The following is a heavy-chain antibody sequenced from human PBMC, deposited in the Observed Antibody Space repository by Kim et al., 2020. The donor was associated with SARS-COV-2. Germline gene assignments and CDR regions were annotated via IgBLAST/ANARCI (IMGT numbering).Heavy chain of an antibody. V-gene: IGHV4-30-2*04. CDR3: ARVGRYDSSGS. CDR2: T. J-gene: IGHJ5*02. Sequence: TYYNPSLKSRFTISVDTSKNQFSLKRSSVTAADTAVYYCARVGRYDSSGSWGQGTPVTVSS. D-gene: IGHD3-22*01.